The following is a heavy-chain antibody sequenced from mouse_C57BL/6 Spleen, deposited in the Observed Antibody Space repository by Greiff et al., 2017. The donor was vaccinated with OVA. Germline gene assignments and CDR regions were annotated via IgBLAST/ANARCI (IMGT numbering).Heavy chain of an antibody. CDR3: ARRGYDPLYAMDY. CDR1: GFTFSDYY. CDR2: ISNGGGST. D-gene: IGHD2-2*01. Sequence: EVQLVESGGGLVQPGGSLKLSCAASGFTFSDYYMYWVRQTPEKRLEWVAYISNGGGSTYYPDTVKGRFTISRDNAKNTLYLQMSRLKSEDTAMYYCARRGYDPLYAMDYWGQGTSVTVSS. J-gene: IGHJ4*01. V-gene: IGHV5-12*01.